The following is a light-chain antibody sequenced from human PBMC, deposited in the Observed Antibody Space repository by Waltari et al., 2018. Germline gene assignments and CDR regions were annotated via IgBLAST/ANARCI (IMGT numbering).Light chain of an antibody. Sequence: EIVLTQSPGTLSLSPGERATLSCSASQRVGRSLAWYQQKPGQAPRLLMYDASSRATGIPDRFSGSGSGSDFSLTISRLEPEDVAVYYCQKYERLPATFGQGTKVEIK. CDR1: QRVGRS. V-gene: IGKV3-20*01. CDR3: QKYERLPAT. J-gene: IGKJ1*01. CDR2: DAS.